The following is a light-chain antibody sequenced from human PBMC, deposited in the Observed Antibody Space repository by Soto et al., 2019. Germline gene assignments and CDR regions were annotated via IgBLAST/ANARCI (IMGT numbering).Light chain of an antibody. CDR2: DVS. CDR1: QSVSTY. V-gene: IGKV3-11*01. Sequence: EIVLTQSPATLSLSPGERATLSCGASQSVSTYLAWYQQKPGQAPRLLIYDVSNRATGIPARFSGSGSGTNFTLTISGLEPEDFAVYYCQHRSGWPPWTSGQGTKVQI. J-gene: IGKJ1*01. CDR3: QHRSGWPPWT.